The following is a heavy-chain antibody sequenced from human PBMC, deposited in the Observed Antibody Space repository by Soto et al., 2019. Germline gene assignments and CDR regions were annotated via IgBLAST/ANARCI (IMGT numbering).Heavy chain of an antibody. J-gene: IGHJ6*02. CDR2: ISGSGGST. CDR3: AKGVRAYYFYSIDV. Sequence: GGSLRLSCAASGFTFSSYAMTWVRHAPGKGLEWVSGISGSGGSTYYADSVKGRFTISSDNSKNTLYLQMNNLRAEDTAVYYCAKGVRAYYFYSIDVWGPGTMVTVSS. V-gene: IGHV3-23*01. CDR1: GFTFSSYA. D-gene: IGHD3-10*01.